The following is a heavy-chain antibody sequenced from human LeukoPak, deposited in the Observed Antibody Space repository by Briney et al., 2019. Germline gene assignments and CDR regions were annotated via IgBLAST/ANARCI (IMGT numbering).Heavy chain of an antibody. CDR2: INPNSGGT. J-gene: IGHJ5*02. Sequence: ASLKFSGKASEYTLTGYYMNWVRQAPGQGLKWMGWINPNSGGTNYAQKFQGRVTMTRDTSISTAYMELSRLRSDDTAVYYCARDQDSSGYLFDPWGQGTLVTVSS. D-gene: IGHD3-22*01. CDR1: EYTLTGYY. CDR3: ARDQDSSGYLFDP. V-gene: IGHV1-2*02.